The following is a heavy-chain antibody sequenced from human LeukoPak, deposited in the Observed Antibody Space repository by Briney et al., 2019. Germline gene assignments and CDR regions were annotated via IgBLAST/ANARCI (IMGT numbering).Heavy chain of an antibody. CDR1: GGTFSSYA. CDR2: IIPIFGTA. CDR3: ARGRGSGWYLGYYYMDV. V-gene: IGHV1-69*13. J-gene: IGHJ6*03. Sequence: GASVKVSCKASGGTFSSYAISWVRQAPGQGLEWMGGIIPIFGTANYAQKFQGRVTITADESTSTAYMELSSLRSEDTAVYYCARGRGSGWYLGYYYMDVWGKGTTVTISS. D-gene: IGHD6-19*01.